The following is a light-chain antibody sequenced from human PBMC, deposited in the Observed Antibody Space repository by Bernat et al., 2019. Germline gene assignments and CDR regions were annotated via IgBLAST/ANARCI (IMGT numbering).Light chain of an antibody. CDR2: GAS. Sequence: DIQMTQSPSSLSASVGDRVTITCRATQDISKYLTWYQHRPGQAPKSLIYGASTFYSGVPSRFSGSGSGTDFTLTISSLQTEDLATYYCQQYDRYPLTFGGGTKVEVK. CDR3: QQYDRYPLT. J-gene: IGKJ4*01. CDR1: QDISKY. V-gene: IGKV1-16*01.